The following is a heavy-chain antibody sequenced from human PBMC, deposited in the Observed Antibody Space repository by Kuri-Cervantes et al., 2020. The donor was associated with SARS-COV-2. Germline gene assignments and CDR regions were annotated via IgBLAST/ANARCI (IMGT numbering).Heavy chain of an antibody. CDR2: LKSKSDGGTP. CDR3: TTDRAITVRPLFDS. V-gene: IGHV3-15*01. J-gene: IGHJ4*02. Sequence: GGSLRLSCAVSGLTVNEAWMGWVRQAPGRGLEWVGCLKSKSDGGTPDYAAPVKGRFTISGDESKNTLNLQMNSLKTEDTALYYCTTDRAITVRPLFDSWGQGTLVTVSS. CDR1: GLTVNEAW. D-gene: IGHD6-6*01.